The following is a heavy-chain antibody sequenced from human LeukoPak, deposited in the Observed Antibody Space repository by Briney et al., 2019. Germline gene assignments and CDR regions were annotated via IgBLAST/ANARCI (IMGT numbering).Heavy chain of an antibody. V-gene: IGHV4-34*01. CDR2: INHSGST. CDR3: AREPPVYALVEYYFDY. CDR1: GGSFSGYY. J-gene: IGHJ4*02. Sequence: PSETLSLTCAVYGGSFSGYYWSWIRQPPGKGLEWIGEINHSGSTNYNPSLKSRVTISVDTSKNQFSLELSSVTAADTAVYFCAREPPVYALVEYYFDYWGQGTLVTVSS. D-gene: IGHD2-8*01.